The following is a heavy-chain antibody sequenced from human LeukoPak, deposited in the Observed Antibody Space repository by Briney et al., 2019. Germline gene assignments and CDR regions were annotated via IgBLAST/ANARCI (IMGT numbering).Heavy chain of an antibody. CDR2: ISSSSRTI. J-gene: IGHJ4*02. CDR1: GFTFSSYS. V-gene: IGHV3-48*01. D-gene: IGHD4-23*01. CDR3: ARDAGGNSRWFDY. Sequence: TGGSLRLSCAASGFTFSSYSMNWVRQAPGKGLEWVSYISSSSRTIYYADSVKGRFTTSRDNAKNSLYLQMNSLRAEDTAVYYCARDAGGNSRWFDYWGQGTPVTVSS.